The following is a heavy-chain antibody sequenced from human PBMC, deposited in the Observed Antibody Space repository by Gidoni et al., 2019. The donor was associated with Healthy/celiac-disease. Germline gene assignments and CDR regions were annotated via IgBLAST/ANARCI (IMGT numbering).Heavy chain of an antibody. J-gene: IGHJ4*02. D-gene: IGHD4-17*01. CDR1: GFTFDGYA. CDR2: ISWTSGSI. CDR3: AKEIRATVVTPVRSFDY. V-gene: IGHV3-9*01. Sequence: CAASGFTFDGYAMNWVRQAPGKGLEWVSGISWTSGSIGYAESGKGRFTISRDNAKNSLYLQMNSLRAEDTALYYCAKEIRATVVTPVRSFDYWGQGTLVTVSS.